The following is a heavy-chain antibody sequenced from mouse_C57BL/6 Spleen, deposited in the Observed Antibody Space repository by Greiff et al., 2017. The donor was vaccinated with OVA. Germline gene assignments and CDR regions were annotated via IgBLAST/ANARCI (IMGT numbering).Heavy chain of an antibody. V-gene: IGHV14-3*01. J-gene: IGHJ4*01. CDR1: GFNIKNTY. CDR3: ARGLYYGNYEGAMDY. CDR2: IDPANGNT. D-gene: IGHD2-1*01. Sequence: VQLQQSVAELVRPGASVKLSCTASGFNIKNTYMHWVKQRPEQGLEWIGRIDPANGNTKYAPKFQGKATITADTSANTAYLQLSSLTSEDTAIYYCARGLYYGNYEGAMDYWGQGTSVTVSS.